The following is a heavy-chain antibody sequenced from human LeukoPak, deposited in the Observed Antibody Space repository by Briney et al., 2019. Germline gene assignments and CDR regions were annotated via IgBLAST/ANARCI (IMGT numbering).Heavy chain of an antibody. CDR3: ARDRDYAAEYYFDY. V-gene: IGHV3-21*01. D-gene: IGHD3-16*01. CDR2: ISSSSSYI. Sequence: PGGSLRLSCAASGFTFSSYWMHWVRQAPGKGLEWVSSISSSSSYIYYADSVKGRFTISRDNAKNSLYLQMNSLRAEDTAVYYCARDRDYAAEYYFDYWGQGTLVTVSS. J-gene: IGHJ4*02. CDR1: GFTFSSYW.